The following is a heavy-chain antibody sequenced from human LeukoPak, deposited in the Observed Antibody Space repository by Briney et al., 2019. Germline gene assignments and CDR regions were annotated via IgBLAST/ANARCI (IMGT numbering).Heavy chain of an antibody. J-gene: IGHJ3*02. V-gene: IGHV3-30*18. D-gene: IGHD3-10*01. CDR3: AKNELLWFGEFDAFDI. Sequence: SGGSLRLSCSASGFTFSSYGMLWVRQAPGKGLDWVAVISYDGSNKYYVDSVKGRFTISRDNSKNMLYLQTNSLRAEDTAVYYCAKNELLWFGEFDAFDIWGQGTMVTVSS. CDR1: GFTFSSYG. CDR2: ISYDGSNK.